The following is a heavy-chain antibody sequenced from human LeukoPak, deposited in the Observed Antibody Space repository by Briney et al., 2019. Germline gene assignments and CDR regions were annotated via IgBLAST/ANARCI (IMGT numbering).Heavy chain of an antibody. CDR2: INHSGST. V-gene: IGHV4-34*01. Sequence: KPSETLSLTCAVYGGSFSGYYWSWIRQPPGKGLEWIEEINHSGSTNYNPSLKSRVTISVDTSKNQFSLKLSSVTAADTAVYYCARGSRWMATAIDYWGQGTLVTVSS. J-gene: IGHJ4*02. CDR1: GGSFSGYY. CDR3: ARGSRWMATAIDY. D-gene: IGHD5-24*01.